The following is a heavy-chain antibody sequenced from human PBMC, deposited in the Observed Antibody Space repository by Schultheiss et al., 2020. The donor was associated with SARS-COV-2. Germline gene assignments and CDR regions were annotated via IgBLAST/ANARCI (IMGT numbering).Heavy chain of an antibody. V-gene: IGHV3-73*01. CDR2: IRSKANSYAT. CDR3: TRPGNGGFDY. J-gene: IGHJ4*02. D-gene: IGHD4-23*01. Sequence: GGSLRLSCAASGFTFSGSAMHWVRQASGKGLEWVGRIRSKANSYATAYAASVKGRFTISRDDSKDTAYLQMNSLKTEDTAVYYCTRPGNGGFDYWGQGTLVSVAS. CDR1: GFTFSGSA.